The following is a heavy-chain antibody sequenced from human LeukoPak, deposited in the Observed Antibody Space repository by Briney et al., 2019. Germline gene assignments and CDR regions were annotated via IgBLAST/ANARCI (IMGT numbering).Heavy chain of an antibody. V-gene: IGHV4-39*07. Sequence: SETLSLTCTVSGGSISSSSYYWGWIRQPPGKGLEWIGSIYYSGSTYYNPSLKSRVTISVDTSKNQFSLKLSSVTAADTAVYYCARDRRQQLLPPYYYGMDVWGQGTTVTVSS. CDR3: ARDRRQQLLPPYYYGMDV. J-gene: IGHJ6*02. CDR2: IYYSGST. CDR1: GGSISSSSYY. D-gene: IGHD6-13*01.